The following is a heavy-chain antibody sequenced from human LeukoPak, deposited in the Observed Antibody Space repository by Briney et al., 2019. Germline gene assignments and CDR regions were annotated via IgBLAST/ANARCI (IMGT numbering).Heavy chain of an antibody. Sequence: GGSLRLSCAASGFTFSSYWMSWVRQAPGKGLEWVANIKQDGSEKYYVDSVKGRFTISRDNAKNSLYLQMNSLRAEDTAVYYCAREIVVVPAAILGWFDPWGQETLVTVSS. V-gene: IGHV3-7*01. J-gene: IGHJ5*02. CDR1: GFTFSSYW. CDR3: AREIVVVPAAILGWFDP. CDR2: IKQDGSEK. D-gene: IGHD2-2*01.